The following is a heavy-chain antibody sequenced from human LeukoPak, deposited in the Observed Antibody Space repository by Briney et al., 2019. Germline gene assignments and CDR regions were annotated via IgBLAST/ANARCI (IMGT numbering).Heavy chain of an antibody. CDR2: INPNSGGT. V-gene: IGHV1-2*02. Sequence: EASVKVSCKASGYTFTGYYLHWVRQAPGQGLEWMGWINPNSGGTNYAQKFQGRVTMTRDTSISTAYMELSRLRSDDTAVYYCARASIAVAGRGNDYWGQGTLVTVSS. D-gene: IGHD6-19*01. J-gene: IGHJ4*02. CDR3: ARASIAVAGRGNDY. CDR1: GYTFTGYY.